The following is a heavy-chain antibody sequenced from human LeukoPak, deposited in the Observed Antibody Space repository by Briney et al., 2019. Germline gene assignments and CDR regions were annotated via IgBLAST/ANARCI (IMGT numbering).Heavy chain of an antibody. CDR2: ISSSGSTI. D-gene: IGHD3-3*01. Sequence: HPGGSLRLSCVASGFTFSSYEMNWVRQAPGKGLEWVSYISSSGSTIYYADPVKGRFTISRDNAKNSLYLQMNSLRAEDTAVYYCARAPYTIFGAMDVWGKGTTVTVSS. V-gene: IGHV3-48*03. CDR3: ARAPYTIFGAMDV. J-gene: IGHJ6*03. CDR1: GFTFSSYE.